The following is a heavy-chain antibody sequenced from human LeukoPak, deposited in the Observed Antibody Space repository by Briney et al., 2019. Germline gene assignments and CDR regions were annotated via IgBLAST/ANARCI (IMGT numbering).Heavy chain of an antibody. J-gene: IGHJ4*02. CDR2: ISYDGSNE. CDR1: GFTFSDYG. D-gene: IGHD3-22*01. Sequence: PGGSLRLSCAASGFTFSDYGMHWVRQAPGKGLEWVAVISYDGSNEYYADSVKGRFTISRDNSKNTLYLQMNSLRVEDTAVYYCARVLNYYDSSGYYFSYWGQGTLVTVSS. CDR3: ARVLNYYDSSGYYFSY. V-gene: IGHV3-30*03.